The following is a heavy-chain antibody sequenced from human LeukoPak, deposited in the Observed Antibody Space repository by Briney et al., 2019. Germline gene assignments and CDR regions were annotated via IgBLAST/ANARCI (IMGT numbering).Heavy chain of an antibody. V-gene: IGHV3-30*02. CDR3: ANLVRASLIQEEY. CDR1: GFTFSSYG. Sequence: GGSLRLSCAASGFTFSSYGMHWVRQVPGKGLEWVAFIRYDGSDKYYADSVKGRFTISRDNAMNSLYLQMNSLRPEDTAVYYCANLVRASLIQEEYWGQGTLVIVSS. CDR2: IRYDGSDK. J-gene: IGHJ4*02. D-gene: IGHD3-10*01.